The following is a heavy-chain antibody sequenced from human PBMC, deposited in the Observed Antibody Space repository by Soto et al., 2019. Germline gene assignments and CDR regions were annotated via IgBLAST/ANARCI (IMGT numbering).Heavy chain of an antibody. Sequence: GESLKISCKGSGYSFTNYWIGWVRQLPGKGLEWLGIIYPGDSDTRYSPSFQGQVTISADKSISTAYLQWSSLKASDTAMYYCARPDSSGWYFSVDYWGQGTLVTVSS. CDR2: IYPGDSDT. J-gene: IGHJ4*02. V-gene: IGHV5-51*01. D-gene: IGHD6-19*01. CDR3: ARPDSSGWYFSVDY. CDR1: GYSFTNYW.